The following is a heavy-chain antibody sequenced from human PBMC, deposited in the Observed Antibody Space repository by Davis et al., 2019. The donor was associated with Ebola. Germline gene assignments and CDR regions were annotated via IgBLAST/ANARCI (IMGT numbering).Heavy chain of an antibody. J-gene: IGHJ3*01. CDR2: IYPEDSDI. Sequence: KVSCKGSQNIFDNYWIGWVRQRPGKGLEWMGIIYPEDSDITYSPSFQGHFSISVDKSISTAYLQWSSLVVSDTAMYYCARLHDSGDAFDVWGQGSVVTVSS. CDR1: QNIFDNYW. CDR3: ARLHDSGDAFDV. V-gene: IGHV5-51*01. D-gene: IGHD3-16*01.